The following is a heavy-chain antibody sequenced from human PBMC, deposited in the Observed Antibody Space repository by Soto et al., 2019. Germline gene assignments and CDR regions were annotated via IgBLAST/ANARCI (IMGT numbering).Heavy chain of an antibody. CDR3: ARGRYSSGWPHLYYYYGIDV. CDR2: INHSGST. Sequence: SETLSLTCAVYVGSFIGYYCSCVRHPPLKWREWIGEINHSGSTNYNPSLKSRVTISVDTSKNQFSLKLSSVTAADTAVYYCARGRYSSGWPHLYYYYGIDVWGQGTTVTVSS. D-gene: IGHD6-19*01. CDR1: VGSFIGYY. J-gene: IGHJ6*02. V-gene: IGHV4-34*01.